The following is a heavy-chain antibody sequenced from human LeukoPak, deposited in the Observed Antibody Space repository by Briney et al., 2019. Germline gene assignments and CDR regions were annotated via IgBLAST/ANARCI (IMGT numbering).Heavy chain of an antibody. Sequence: GASVKVSCKASGYTFTNNGISWVRQAPGQGLEWMGWISAYNGNTDYAQNLQGRVTMTTDTLTSTAYMELRSLRSDDTAVYYCARELQRYFQHWGQGTLVTVSS. CDR2: ISAYNGNT. V-gene: IGHV1-18*01. CDR3: ARELQRYFQH. CDR1: GYTFTNNG. J-gene: IGHJ1*01.